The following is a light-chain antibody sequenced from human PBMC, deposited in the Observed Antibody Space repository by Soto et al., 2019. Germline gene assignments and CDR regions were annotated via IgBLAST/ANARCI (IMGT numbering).Light chain of an antibody. CDR1: SSDVGGYNY. V-gene: IGLV2-14*03. Sequence: QSALTQPASVSGSPGQSITISCTGTSSDVGGYNYVSWYQQHPDKAPKLMIYDVSNRPSGVSNRFSGSKSGNTASLTISGLQAEDEADYYCSSYTSSSTVVFGGGTKVTV. CDR3: SSYTSSSTVV. J-gene: IGLJ2*01. CDR2: DVS.